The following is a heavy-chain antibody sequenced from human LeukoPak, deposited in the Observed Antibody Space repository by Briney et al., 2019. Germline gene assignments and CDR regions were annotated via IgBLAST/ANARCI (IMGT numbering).Heavy chain of an antibody. D-gene: IGHD3-22*01. Sequence: ASVTVSCKASGYTFTGYYMHWVRQAPGQGLEWMGWINPNSGGTNYAQKFQGRVTMTRDTSISTAYMELSRLRSDDTAVYYCARRGEYYYDSSGSVYFDYWGQGTLVTVSS. CDR3: ARRGEYYYDSSGSVYFDY. CDR1: GYTFTGYY. CDR2: INPNSGGT. J-gene: IGHJ4*02. V-gene: IGHV1-2*02.